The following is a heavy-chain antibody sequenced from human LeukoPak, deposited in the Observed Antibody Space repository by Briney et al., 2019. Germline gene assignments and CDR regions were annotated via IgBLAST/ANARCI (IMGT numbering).Heavy chain of an antibody. D-gene: IGHD3-22*01. CDR1: GYTFTSYG. Sequence: ASVKVSXKASGYTFTSYGISWVRQAPGQGLEWMGWISAYNGNTNYAQKLQGRVTMTTDTSTSTAYMELRSLRSDDTAVYYCAREGGTHDSSGYYPDDAFDIWGQGTMVTVSS. V-gene: IGHV1-18*01. CDR2: ISAYNGNT. J-gene: IGHJ3*02. CDR3: AREGGTHDSSGYYPDDAFDI.